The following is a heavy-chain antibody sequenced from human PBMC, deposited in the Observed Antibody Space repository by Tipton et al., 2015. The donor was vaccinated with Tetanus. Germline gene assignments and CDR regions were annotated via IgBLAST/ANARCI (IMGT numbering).Heavy chain of an antibody. D-gene: IGHD3-9*01. Sequence: QLVQSGAEVRKPGDSLKISCKGSGYRFTDYWIGWVRQVPGQGLEWMGSISPGDSDTRYNPSFQGPVTMSADKSITTAYLQWSSLKASDTAMYYCARTPYYFDPRGPNDAFDIWGQGTMVTVSA. CDR1: GYRFTDYW. V-gene: IGHV5-51*01. CDR2: ISPGDSDT. CDR3: ARTPYYFDPRGPNDAFDI. J-gene: IGHJ3*02.